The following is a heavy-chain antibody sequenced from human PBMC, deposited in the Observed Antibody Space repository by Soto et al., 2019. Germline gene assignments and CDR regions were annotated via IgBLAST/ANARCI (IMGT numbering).Heavy chain of an antibody. J-gene: IGHJ5*02. D-gene: IGHD3-3*01. Sequence: LLESGGALVQPGGSMRLSCVASGFTFSNYAMSWVRRAPGKGLEWISGISASGGATYYADPVKGRFSILRDNSKSTLFLQMNSLIIEDTATYYCAQSRLPTSIFGVATFDTWGQGALVTVSS. V-gene: IGHV3-23*01. CDR3: AQSRLPTSIFGVATFDT. CDR1: GFTFSNYA. CDR2: ISASGGAT.